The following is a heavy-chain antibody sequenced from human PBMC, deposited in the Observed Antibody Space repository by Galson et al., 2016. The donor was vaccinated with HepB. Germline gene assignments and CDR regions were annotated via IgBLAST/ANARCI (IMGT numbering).Heavy chain of an antibody. CDR3: ATIRDGSIGGWADGGFDY. V-gene: IGHV4-39*01. Sequence: ETLSLTCTVSGGSISSSNHYWGWLRQPPGQGLEWIGNIYYSGRADYNPSLKSRVTVSVDTSKNQFSLKLTSVTAADTAIYYCATIRDGSIGGWADGGFDYWGQGTLVTVSS. J-gene: IGHJ4*02. CDR1: GGSISSSNHY. D-gene: IGHD6-19*01. CDR2: IYYSGRA.